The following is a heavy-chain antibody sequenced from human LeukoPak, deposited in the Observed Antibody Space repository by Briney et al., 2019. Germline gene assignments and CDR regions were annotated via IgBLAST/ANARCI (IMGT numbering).Heavy chain of an antibody. V-gene: IGHV3-74*01. J-gene: IGHJ4*02. CDR1: GFTFSSYW. D-gene: IGHD6-19*01. Sequence: GGSLRLSCAASGFTFSSYWMHWVRQAPGKGLVWVSRINSDGSSTSYADSVKGRFTISRDNAKNTLYLQMNSLRAEDTAVYYCAKSGGSGWYNYWGQGTLVTVSS. CDR3: AKSGGSGWYNY. CDR2: INSDGSST.